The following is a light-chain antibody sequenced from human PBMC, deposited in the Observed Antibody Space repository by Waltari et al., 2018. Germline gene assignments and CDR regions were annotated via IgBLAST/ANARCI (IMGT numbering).Light chain of an antibody. CDR3: QQYNNWPPMYT. CDR1: QTIRGN. Sequence: EVVMTQSPATLSVSPGERATLSCRASQTIRGNLAWYQHKPGQAPRLLIHGASTRATGIPARFSGSGSGTEFTLTISSLQSEDFAVYYCQQYNNWPPMYTFGQGTKLEIK. J-gene: IGKJ2*01. CDR2: GAS. V-gene: IGKV3-15*01.